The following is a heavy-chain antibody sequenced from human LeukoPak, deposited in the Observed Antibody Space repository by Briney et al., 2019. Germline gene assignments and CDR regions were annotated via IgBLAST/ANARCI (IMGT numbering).Heavy chain of an antibody. CDR1: RFTFSSYS. V-gene: IGHV3-21*01. D-gene: IGHD6-13*01. Sequence: GGSLRLSCKGPRFTFSSYSMNWVRQAPGKGLEWVSSISGTSSYIFYGDSVKGRFTISRDNSKNTLYLQMNSLRAEDTAVYYCAKDEQWGSSWYLHYYYYYYYMDVWGKGTTVTVSS. J-gene: IGHJ6*03. CDR3: AKDEQWGSSWYLHYYYYYYYMDV. CDR2: ISGTSSYI.